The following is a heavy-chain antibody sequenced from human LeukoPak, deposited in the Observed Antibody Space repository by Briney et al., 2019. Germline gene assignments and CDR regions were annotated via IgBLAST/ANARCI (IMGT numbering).Heavy chain of an antibody. CDR3: TRDIGDFVSDF. D-gene: IGHD2-21*02. Sequence: SETLSLTCTVSGGSLRSSGHWWVWIRQPPGKGLEWIGSIHYGGTTHYNPSLQSRVTISADTSKNQFALDLRSVTAADTAVYYCTRDIGDFVSDFWGQGTLVTVSS. CDR2: IHYGGTT. J-gene: IGHJ4*02. CDR1: GGSLRSSGHW. V-gene: IGHV4-39*02.